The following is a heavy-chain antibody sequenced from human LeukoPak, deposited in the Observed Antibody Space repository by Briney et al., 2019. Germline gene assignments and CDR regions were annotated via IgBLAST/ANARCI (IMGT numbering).Heavy chain of an antibody. CDR2: VSAYNRNT. J-gene: IGHJ4*02. CDR3: VIDRSFTSGWYPRGYFDY. Sequence: ASVKVSCKTSGYTFTKYGISWVQQAPGQGLEWVGWVSAYNRNTSYAQKLQGRVTMTTDTSTSTAYMEVRNLRSDDTAIYYCVIDRSFTSGWYPRGYFDYWGQGTLVTVSS. CDR1: GYTFTKYG. V-gene: IGHV1-18*01. D-gene: IGHD6-19*01.